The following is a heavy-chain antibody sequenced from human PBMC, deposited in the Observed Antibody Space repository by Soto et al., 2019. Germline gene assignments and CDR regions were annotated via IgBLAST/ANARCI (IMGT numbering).Heavy chain of an antibody. CDR1: GFTFSSYA. V-gene: IGHV3-23*01. CDR3: AKDMRYCSGGSCNDAFDI. J-gene: IGHJ3*02. Sequence: GGSLRLSCAASGFTFSSYAMSWVRQAPGKGLEWVSAISGSGGSTYYADSVKGRFTISRDNSKNTLYLQMNSLRAEDTAVYYCAKDMRYCSGGSCNDAFDIWGQGTMVTVSS. CDR2: ISGSGGST. D-gene: IGHD2-15*01.